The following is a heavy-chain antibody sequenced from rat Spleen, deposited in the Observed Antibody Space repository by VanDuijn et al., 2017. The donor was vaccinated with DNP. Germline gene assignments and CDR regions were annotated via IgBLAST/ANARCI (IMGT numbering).Heavy chain of an antibody. J-gene: IGHJ3*01. V-gene: IGHV2-1*01. Sequence: QVQLKESGPGLVQPSQTLSLTCTVSGFSLISKSVSWVRQPLGKGLEWMGTMWSGGTTDYNPALKSRLSISRDTSKSQVFLKMNSVQTDDTAMYFCVRSGSSFNWLDYWGQGTLVTVSS. CDR3: VRSGSSFNWLDY. CDR2: MWSGGTT. CDR1: GFSLISKS. D-gene: IGHD1-2*01.